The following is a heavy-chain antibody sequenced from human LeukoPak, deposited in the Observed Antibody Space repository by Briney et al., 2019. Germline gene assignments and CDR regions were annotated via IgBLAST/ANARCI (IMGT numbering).Heavy chain of an antibody. CDR3: ARVPEARRSDYFDY. CDR1: GYTFTGYY. CDR2: INPNSGGT. Sequence: GASVKVSCKASGYTFTGYYMHWVRQAPGQGLEWMGWINPNSGGTNYAQKFQGWVTMTRDTSISTAYMELSRLRSDDTAVYYCARVPEARRSDYFDYWGQGTLVTVSS. V-gene: IGHV1-2*04. J-gene: IGHJ4*02. D-gene: IGHD6-19*01.